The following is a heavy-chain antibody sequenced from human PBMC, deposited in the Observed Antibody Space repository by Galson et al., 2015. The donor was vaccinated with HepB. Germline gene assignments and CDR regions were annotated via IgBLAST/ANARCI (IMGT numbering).Heavy chain of an antibody. CDR2: ISGSGGST. Sequence: SLRLSCAASGFTFSSYAMSWVRQAPGKGLEWVSAISGSGGSTCYADSVKGRFTISRDNSKNTLYLQMNSLRAEDTAVYYCAKDPRELSLLPPLDAFDIWGQGTMVTVSS. V-gene: IGHV3-23*01. CDR3: AKDPRELSLLPPLDAFDI. D-gene: IGHD3-16*02. J-gene: IGHJ3*02. CDR1: GFTFSSYA.